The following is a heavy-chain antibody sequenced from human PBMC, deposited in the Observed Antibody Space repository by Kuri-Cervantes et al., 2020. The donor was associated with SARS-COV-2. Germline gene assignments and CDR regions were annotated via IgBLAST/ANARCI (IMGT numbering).Heavy chain of an antibody. D-gene: IGHD6-19*01. V-gene: IGHV3-33*01. CDR1: GFTFSSYG. CDR2: IWYDGSNK. CDR3: ARELSGWNDY. Sequence: GESLKISCAASGFTFSSYGMHWVRQAPGKGLEWVAVIWYDGSNKYYADSVKGRFTISRDNSKNTLYLQMNSLRAEDTAVYYCARELSGWNDYWGQGTLVTVSS. J-gene: IGHJ4*02.